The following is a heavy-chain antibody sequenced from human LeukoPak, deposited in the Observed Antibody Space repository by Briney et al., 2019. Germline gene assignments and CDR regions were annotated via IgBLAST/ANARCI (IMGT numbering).Heavy chain of an antibody. V-gene: IGHV4-59*08. CDR1: GGSISSYY. D-gene: IGHD3-22*01. J-gene: IGHJ3*02. CDR3: ARQDYYDSSDAFDI. CDR2: IYYSGST. Sequence: SETLSLICTVSGGSISSYYWSWIRQPPGKGLEWIGYIYYSGSTNYNPSLKSRVTISVDTSKNQFSLKLSSVTAADTAVYYCARQDYYDSSDAFDIWGQGTMVTVSS.